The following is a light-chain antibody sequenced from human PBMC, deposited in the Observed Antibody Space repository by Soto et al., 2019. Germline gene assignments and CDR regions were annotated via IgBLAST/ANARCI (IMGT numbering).Light chain of an antibody. J-gene: IGKJ1*01. CDR1: QSISSW. CDR2: KAS. CDR3: QPYSTYFSWT. Sequence: DLQMTQSPSTLSASVGDRVTITCRASQSISSWLAWYQQKPGKAPKLLIYKASSLESGVPSRFSGSGSGTEFTLTISSLQPDDSATYYCQPYSTYFSWTFGQGTKVDIK. V-gene: IGKV1-5*03.